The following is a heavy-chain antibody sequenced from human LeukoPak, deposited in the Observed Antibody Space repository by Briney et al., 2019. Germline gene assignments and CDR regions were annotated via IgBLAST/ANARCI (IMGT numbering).Heavy chain of an antibody. J-gene: IGHJ4*02. D-gene: IGHD1-20*01. Sequence: GGSLRLSCAASGFTLSSYSMNWVRQAPGKGLEWVSSISSSSSYIYYADSVKGRFTISRDNAKNSLYLQMNSLRAEDTAVYYCATANNFMRFDYWGQGTLVTVSS. CDR2: ISSSSSYI. CDR1: GFTLSSYS. CDR3: ATANNFMRFDY. V-gene: IGHV3-21*01.